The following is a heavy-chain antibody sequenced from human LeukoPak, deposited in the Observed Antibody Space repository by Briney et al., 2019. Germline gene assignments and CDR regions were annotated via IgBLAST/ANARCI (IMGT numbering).Heavy chain of an antibody. CDR3: ARNLGYCSSTSCYSYYGMDV. J-gene: IGHJ6*02. CDR1: GYTFTSYY. Sequence: ASVTVSCKASGYTFTSYYMHWVRQAPGQGLEWMGIINPSGGSTNYAQKFQGGVTMTRDTSTSTVYMELSSLRSEDTAVYYCARNLGYCSSTSCYSYYGMDVWGQGTTVTVSS. V-gene: IGHV1-46*01. CDR2: INPSGGST. D-gene: IGHD2-2*02.